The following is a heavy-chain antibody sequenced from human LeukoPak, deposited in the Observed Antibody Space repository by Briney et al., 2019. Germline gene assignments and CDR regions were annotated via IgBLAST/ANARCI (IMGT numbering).Heavy chain of an antibody. CDR2: IYYSGST. D-gene: IGHD2-2*01. V-gene: IGHV4-39*01. J-gene: IGHJ5*02. Sequence: SETLSLTCTVSGGSISSSSYYWGWIRQPPGKGLEWIGSIYYSGSTYYNPSLKSRVTISVDTSKNQFSLKLSSVTAADTAVYYCARVIIVPAAIGGWFDPWGQGTLVTVSS. CDR3: ARVIIVPAAIGGWFDP. CDR1: GGSISSSSYY.